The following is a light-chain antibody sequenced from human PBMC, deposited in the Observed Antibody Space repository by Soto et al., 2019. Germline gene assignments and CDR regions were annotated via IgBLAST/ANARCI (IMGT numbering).Light chain of an antibody. Sequence: DIQMTQSPSTLSASVGDRVTITCRASQSISTYLNWYQQKLGKAPTLLIYAASSLQSGVPSRFSGGGSGTDFTLTISSLQPEDFATYFCQQWYSSPRTFGQGTKVEIK. J-gene: IGKJ1*01. CDR1: QSISTY. CDR3: QQWYSSPRT. V-gene: IGKV1-39*01. CDR2: AAS.